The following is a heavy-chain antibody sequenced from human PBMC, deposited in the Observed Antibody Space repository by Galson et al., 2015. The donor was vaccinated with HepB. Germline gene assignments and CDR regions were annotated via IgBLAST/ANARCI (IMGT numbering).Heavy chain of an antibody. CDR1: GFTFSSYA. CDR3: AKGGDFWSGTPPVGHGFDI. D-gene: IGHD3-3*01. CDR2: ISGSGGST. V-gene: IGHV3-23*01. J-gene: IGHJ3*02. Sequence: SLRLSCAASGFTFSSYAMSWVRQAPGKGMEWVSAISGSGGSTYYADSVKGRFTISRDNSKNTLYLQMNSLRAEDTAVCYCAKGGDFWSGTPPVGHGFDIWGQGTMVTVSS.